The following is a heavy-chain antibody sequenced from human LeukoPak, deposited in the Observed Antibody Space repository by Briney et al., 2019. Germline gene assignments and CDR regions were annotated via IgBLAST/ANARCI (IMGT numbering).Heavy chain of an antibody. D-gene: IGHD3-22*01. V-gene: IGHV5-51*01. J-gene: IGHJ4*02. CDR1: GHSFSYW. CDR3: VRLDTGGFYLSDY. Sequence: GESLKISCKGSGHSFSYWIGWLSQMPGKGLEWMGIIYPGDSEVRCSPSFQGQVTISADRSISTAYLQWISLKASDTAMYYCVRLDTGGFYLSDYWGQGTLVTVSS. CDR2: IYPGDSEV.